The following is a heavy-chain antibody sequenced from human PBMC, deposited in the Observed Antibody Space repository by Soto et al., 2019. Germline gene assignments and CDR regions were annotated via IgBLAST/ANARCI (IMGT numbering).Heavy chain of an antibody. CDR1: GFTFTNYS. D-gene: IGHD1-26*01. CDR3: RVGVAD. CDR2: ISGPGDRT. V-gene: IGHV3-23*01. Sequence: GGSLILSCVASGFTFTNYSMSWVRQAPGKGLEWVSSISGPGDRTYYADSVKGRFTISRDTSRNTLYLQMNSLRVEDTAVYYCRVGVADWGQGTRVTVSS. J-gene: IGHJ4*02.